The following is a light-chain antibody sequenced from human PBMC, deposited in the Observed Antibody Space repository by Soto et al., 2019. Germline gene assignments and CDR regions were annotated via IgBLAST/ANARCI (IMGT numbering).Light chain of an antibody. CDR2: DAS. CDR1: QSINTW. CDR3: QQCNSYFT. V-gene: IGKV1-5*01. Sequence: DIPMTQSPSTLSASVGDRVTITCRASQSINTWLAWYQQKPGQAPKLLIYDASSLESGVPSRFSGSGSGTEFTLTISSLQPDDCATYYCQQCNSYFTFGPGTKVDIK. J-gene: IGKJ3*01.